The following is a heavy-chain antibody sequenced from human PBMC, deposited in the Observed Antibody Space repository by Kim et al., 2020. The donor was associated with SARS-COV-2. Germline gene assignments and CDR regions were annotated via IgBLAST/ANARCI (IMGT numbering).Heavy chain of an antibody. Sequence: GESLKISCKGSGYCFTSYWISWVRQMPGKGLEWMGRIDPSDSYTNYSPSFQGHVTISADKSISTAYLQWSSLKASDTAMYYCARPSLPYDYDILTGYQDDAFDIWGQGTMVTVSS. CDR2: IDPSDSYT. CDR3: ARPSLPYDYDILTGYQDDAFDI. J-gene: IGHJ3*02. CDR1: GYCFTSYW. V-gene: IGHV5-10-1*01. D-gene: IGHD3-9*01.